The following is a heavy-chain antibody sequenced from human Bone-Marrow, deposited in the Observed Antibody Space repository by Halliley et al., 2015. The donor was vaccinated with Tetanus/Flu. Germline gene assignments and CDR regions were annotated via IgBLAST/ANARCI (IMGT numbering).Heavy chain of an antibody. CDR1: GGSINTPGYF. Sequence: LACAVSGGSINTPGYFWSWIRQSPGRGLQWVVYVHYSGVTYYHPALKSRLLISLDTSGNQFSLRLTSVTAADTAVYYCARGRTFGGVVVVFDYWGQGSLVSVPS. D-gene: IGHD3-16*02. V-gene: IGHV4-30-4*01. J-gene: IGHJ4*02. CDR2: VHYSGVT. CDR3: ARGRTFGGVVVVFDY.